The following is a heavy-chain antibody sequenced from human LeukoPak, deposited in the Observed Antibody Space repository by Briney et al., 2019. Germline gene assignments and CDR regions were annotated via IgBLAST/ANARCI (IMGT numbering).Heavy chain of an antibody. V-gene: IGHV4-39*07. CDR3: ARDGSSGFPEYYMDV. Sequence: SETLSLTCSVYSGSISTSSYCWGWIRQPPGKGLEWIGSISYSGTTYYNPSLKSRVTISVDTSKNQFSLKLSSVTAADTAVYYCARDGSSGFPEYYMDVWGKGTTVTVSS. CDR1: SGSISTSSYC. CDR2: ISYSGTT. D-gene: IGHD3-22*01. J-gene: IGHJ6*03.